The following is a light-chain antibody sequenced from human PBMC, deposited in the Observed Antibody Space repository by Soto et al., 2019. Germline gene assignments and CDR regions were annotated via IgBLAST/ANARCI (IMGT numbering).Light chain of an antibody. Sequence: ENVLTQSPGTLSLSPGERATLSFRASQSVSSSYLAWYQQKLGQAPRLLIYGASTRATGIPDRFSGNGSGTEFTLIISSLQSEDFAVYFCQQYSDWPPWTFGQGTKVDIK. J-gene: IGKJ1*01. CDR3: QQYSDWPPWT. V-gene: IGKV3-15*01. CDR1: QSVSSSY. CDR2: GAS.